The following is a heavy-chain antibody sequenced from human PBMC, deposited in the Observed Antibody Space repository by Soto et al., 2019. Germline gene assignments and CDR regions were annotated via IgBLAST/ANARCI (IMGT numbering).Heavy chain of an antibody. CDR2: IKQDGSEK. CDR1: GFTFSSYW. J-gene: IGHJ4*02. D-gene: IGHD6-19*01. Sequence: EVQLVESGGGLVQPGGSLRLSCAASGFTFSSYWMSWVRQAPGKGLEWVANIKQDGSEKYYVDSVKGRFTISRDNAKNSLYLQMNSLRAEDTAVYYCARGGTIAVASFDYWGQGTLVTVSS. CDR3: ARGGTIAVASFDY. V-gene: IGHV3-7*01.